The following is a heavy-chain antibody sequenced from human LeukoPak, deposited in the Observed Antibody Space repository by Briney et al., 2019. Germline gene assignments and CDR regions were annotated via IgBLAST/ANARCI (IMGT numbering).Heavy chain of an antibody. CDR3: ARGGGATRIDY. CDR2: IYTSGST. D-gene: IGHD3-10*01. CDR1: GDSIRSSTYY. V-gene: IGHV4-61*02. J-gene: IGHJ4*02. Sequence: PSETLSLTCSVSGDSIRSSTYYWSWIRQPDGKGLEWMGRIYTSGSTSYNPALKSRVTISVDTSKNQFSLKLTSVTAADTAVYYCARGGGATRIDYWGQGTLVTVSS.